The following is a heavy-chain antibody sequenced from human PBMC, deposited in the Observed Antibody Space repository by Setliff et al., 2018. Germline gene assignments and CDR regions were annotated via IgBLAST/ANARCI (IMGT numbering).Heavy chain of an antibody. CDR3: ATGKYYYDSSGKGETDEFDY. CDR1: GGSISSGGYY. J-gene: IGHJ4*02. D-gene: IGHD3-22*01. Sequence: SETLSLTCTVSGGSISSGGYYWSWIRQHPGKGLEWIGYIYYSGNTYYNPSLKSRVTISVDTSKNQFSLKLSSVTAADTAVYYCATGKYYYDSSGKGETDEFDYWGQGTLVTVSS. CDR2: IYYSGNT. V-gene: IGHV4-31*03.